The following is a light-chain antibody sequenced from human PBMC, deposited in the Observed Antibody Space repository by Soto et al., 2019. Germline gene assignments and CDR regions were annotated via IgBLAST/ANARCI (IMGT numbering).Light chain of an antibody. Sequence: DIVMTQSPLSLSVTPGEPASISCRSNQSLPHGNGYNYLDWYLQKPGQTPQLLIYLGSNRASGVPDRFSGSGSGTDFTLEINRVEAEDVGFYYCMQALQTASFGPGTKVDIK. CDR1: QSLPHGNGYNY. CDR3: MQALQTAS. V-gene: IGKV2-28*01. CDR2: LGS. J-gene: IGKJ3*01.